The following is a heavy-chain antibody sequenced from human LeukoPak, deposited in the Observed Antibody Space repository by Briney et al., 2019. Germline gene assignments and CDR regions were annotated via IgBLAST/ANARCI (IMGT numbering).Heavy chain of an antibody. J-gene: IGHJ6*03. D-gene: IGHD6-6*01. CDR3: AREYSSSSDHYYYYYMDV. CDR2: ISSSSYI. V-gene: IGHV3-21*01. CDR1: GFTFSSYS. Sequence: GGSLRLSCAASGFTFSSYSMNWVRQAPGKWLEWVSSISSSSYIYYADSVKGRFTISRDNAKNSLYLQMNSLRAEDTAVYYCAREYSSSSDHYYYYYMDVWGKGTTVTVSS.